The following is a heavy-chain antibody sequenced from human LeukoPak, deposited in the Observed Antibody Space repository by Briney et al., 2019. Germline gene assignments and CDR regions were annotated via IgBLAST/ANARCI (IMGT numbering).Heavy chain of an antibody. CDR1: GGSISSYY. Sequence: SETLSLTCTVSGGSISSYYWSWIRQPPGKGLEWIGYIYYSGSTNYNPSLKSRVTISVDTSKNQFSLKLSSVTAADTAVYYCASLGYCSSTSCYGSGGWFDPWGQGTLVTVSS. CDR2: IYYSGST. V-gene: IGHV4-59*12. J-gene: IGHJ5*02. D-gene: IGHD2-2*01. CDR3: ASLGYCSSTSCYGSGGWFDP.